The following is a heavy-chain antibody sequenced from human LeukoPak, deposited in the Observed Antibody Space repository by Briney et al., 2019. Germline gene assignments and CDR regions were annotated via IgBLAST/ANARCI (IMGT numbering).Heavy chain of an antibody. V-gene: IGHV4-34*01. CDR1: GGSFSGYY. D-gene: IGHD3-22*01. CDR3: ARGNTMIVVVTRGYYFDY. Sequence: SETLSLTCAVHGGSFSGYYWSWIRQPPGKGLEWIGEINHSGSTNYNPSLKSRVTISVDTSKNQFSLKLSSVTAADTAVYYCARGNTMIVVVTRGYYFDYWGQGTLVTVSS. CDR2: INHSGST. J-gene: IGHJ4*02.